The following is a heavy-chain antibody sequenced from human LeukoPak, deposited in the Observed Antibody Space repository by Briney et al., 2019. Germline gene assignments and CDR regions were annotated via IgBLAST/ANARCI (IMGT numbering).Heavy chain of an antibody. CDR2: ISSSGSTI. J-gene: IGHJ4*02. Sequence: GGSLRLSCAASGFTFSPYAMSWIRQAPGKGLEWVSYISSSGSTIYYADSVKGRFTISRDNAKNSLYLQMNSLRAEDTAVYYCARSNVLLWFGELLHLDYWGQGTLVTVSS. D-gene: IGHD3-10*01. CDR1: GFTFSPYA. CDR3: ARSNVLLWFGELLHLDY. V-gene: IGHV3-11*01.